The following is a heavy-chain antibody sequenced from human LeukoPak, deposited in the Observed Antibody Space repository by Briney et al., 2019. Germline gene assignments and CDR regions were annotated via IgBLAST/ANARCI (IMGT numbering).Heavy chain of an antibody. CDR2: IYTGGTT. D-gene: IGHD4-17*01. Sequence: SETLSLTCTVSGGSISSSSYCWNWIRQPAGKGLEWIGRIYTGGTTNYNPSLKSRVTISVDTSKNQFSLTLSSVTAADTAVYYCARMGTVTTKFAPWGQGTLVTVSS. CDR3: ARMGTVTTKFAP. CDR1: GGSISSSSYC. V-gene: IGHV4-61*02. J-gene: IGHJ5*02.